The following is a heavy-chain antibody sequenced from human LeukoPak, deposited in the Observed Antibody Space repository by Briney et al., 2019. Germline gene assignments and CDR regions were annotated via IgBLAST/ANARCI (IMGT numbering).Heavy chain of an antibody. V-gene: IGHV5-51*01. Sequence: GESLKISCKASGYNFNSYWIGWVRQRPGKGLDWMGLIYPPDSDTRYSPSFHGQVTISVDKSTSTAYLQWSSLQASDTAIYYCARCDYDILTGHFTYWGQGTLVTVSS. D-gene: IGHD3-9*01. CDR2: IYPPDSDT. CDR3: ARCDYDILTGHFTY. J-gene: IGHJ4*02. CDR1: GYNFNSYW.